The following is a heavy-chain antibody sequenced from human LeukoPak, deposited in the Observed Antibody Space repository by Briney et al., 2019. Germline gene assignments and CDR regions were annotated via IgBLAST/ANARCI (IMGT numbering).Heavy chain of an antibody. D-gene: IGHD1-26*01. CDR3: ASQGHHGKIVGTTLSYFYMDV. Sequence: SETLSLTCAVYGGSFSGYYWSWIRQPPGKGLEWIGEINHSGSTNYNPSLKSRVTISLDTSKNQFSLKLSSVTAADTAFYYCASQGHHGKIVGTTLSYFYMDVWGKGTTVTVSS. CDR1: GGSFSGYY. J-gene: IGHJ6*03. CDR2: INHSGST. V-gene: IGHV4-34*01.